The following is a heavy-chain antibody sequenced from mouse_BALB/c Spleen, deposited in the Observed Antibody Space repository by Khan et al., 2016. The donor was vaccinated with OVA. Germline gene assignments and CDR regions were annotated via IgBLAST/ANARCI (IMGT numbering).Heavy chain of an antibody. D-gene: IGHD2-1*01. CDR2: INPSNGRT. J-gene: IGHJ2*01. CDR1: GYTLTSYW. CDR3: ARLLINFDY. Sequence: QVQLQQSGAELVNPGASVNLSCKASGYTLTSYWMHWVKQRPGQGLEWIGEINPSNGRTNYNAKFKSKATLTVDKSSSTAYMQLSSPTSEDSAVYYCARLLINFDYWGQGTTLTVSS. V-gene: IGHV1S81*02.